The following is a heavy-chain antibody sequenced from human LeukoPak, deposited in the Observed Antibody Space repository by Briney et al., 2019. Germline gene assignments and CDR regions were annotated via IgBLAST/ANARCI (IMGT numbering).Heavy chain of an antibody. CDR3: ASIPAALYYYYGMDV. CDR2: IYYSGST. CDR1: GGSISSYY. D-gene: IGHD2-2*01. Sequence: ETLSLTCTVSGGSISSYYWSWIRQPPGKGLEWIGYIYYSGSTNYNPSLKSRVTISVDTSKNQFSLKLSSVTAADTAVYYCASIPAALYYYYGMDVWGQGTTVTVSS. J-gene: IGHJ6*02. V-gene: IGHV4-59*01.